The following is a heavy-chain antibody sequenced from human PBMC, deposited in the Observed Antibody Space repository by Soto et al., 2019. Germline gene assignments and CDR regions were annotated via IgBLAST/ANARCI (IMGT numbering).Heavy chain of an antibody. Sequence: QVQLQESGPGLVKPSETLSLTCTVSGGSISSYYWSWIRQPPGKGLEWIRYIYYSGSTNYNPSLKSRVTISVDTSKNQSSLKLSSVTAADTAVYYCARHYGVNDAFDIWGQGTMVTVSS. CDR2: IYYSGST. CDR1: GGSISSYY. V-gene: IGHV4-59*01. D-gene: IGHD4-17*01. J-gene: IGHJ3*02. CDR3: ARHYGVNDAFDI.